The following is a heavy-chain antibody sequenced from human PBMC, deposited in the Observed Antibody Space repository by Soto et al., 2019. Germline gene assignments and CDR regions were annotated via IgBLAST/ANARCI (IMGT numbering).Heavy chain of an antibody. CDR2: IKSRTDGGTT. CDR1: GFTFSNAW. Sequence: GGSLRLSCAASGFTFSNAWMSWVRQAPGKGLEWVGRIKSRTDGGTTDYAAPGKGRFTISRDDSKSTLYLQMNSLKTEDTAVYYCTTDPYDYLWDSYRYPPKGGRGT. J-gene: IGHJ4*02. V-gene: IGHV3-15*01. CDR3: TTDPYDYLWDSYRYPPK. D-gene: IGHD3-16*02.